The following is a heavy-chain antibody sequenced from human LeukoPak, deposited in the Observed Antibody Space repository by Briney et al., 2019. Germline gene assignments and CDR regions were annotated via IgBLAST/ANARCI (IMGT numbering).Heavy chain of an antibody. J-gene: IGHJ3*02. CDR2: TYYRSKWYN. CDR3: ARGRGRGWSSEVGAFDI. Sequence: SQTLSPTCAISGDSVSSNSAAWNWIRQSPSRGLEWLGRTYYRSKWYNDYAVSVKSRITINPDTSKNQFSLQLNSVTPEDTAVYYCARGRGRGWSSEVGAFDIWGQGRMVTVSS. V-gene: IGHV6-1*01. D-gene: IGHD6-19*01. CDR1: GDSVSSNSAA.